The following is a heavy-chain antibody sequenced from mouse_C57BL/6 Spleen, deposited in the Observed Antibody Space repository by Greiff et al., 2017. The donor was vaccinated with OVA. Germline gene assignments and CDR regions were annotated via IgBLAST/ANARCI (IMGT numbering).Heavy chain of an antibody. J-gene: IGHJ4*01. CDR2: ISYDGSN. D-gene: IGHD1-1*01. Sequence: VQLKESGPGLVKPSQSLSLTCSVTGYSITSGYYWNWIRQFPGNKLEWMGYISYDGSNNYNPSLKNRISITRDTSKNQFFLKLNSVTTEDTATYYCARDRDYYGSSPHAMDYWGQGTSVTVSS. V-gene: IGHV3-6*01. CDR1: GYSITSGYY. CDR3: ARDRDYYGSSPHAMDY.